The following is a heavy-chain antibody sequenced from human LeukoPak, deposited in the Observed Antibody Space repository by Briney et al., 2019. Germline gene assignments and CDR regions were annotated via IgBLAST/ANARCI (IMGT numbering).Heavy chain of an antibody. Sequence: SETLSLTCTVSGGSISSYNWCWIRPRAGKGLEWIGHIYTSGSTNYNPSLKSRVPMSVDASKNQFSLKLSSVTAADTAVYYCARGHGDLEYWGQGTLVTVSS. D-gene: IGHD4-17*01. CDR3: ARGHGDLEY. CDR1: GGSISSYN. CDR2: IYTSGST. V-gene: IGHV4-4*07. J-gene: IGHJ4*02.